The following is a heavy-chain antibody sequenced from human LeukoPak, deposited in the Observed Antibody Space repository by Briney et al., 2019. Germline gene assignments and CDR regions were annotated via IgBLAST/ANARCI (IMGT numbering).Heavy chain of an antibody. V-gene: IGHV3-30*02. CDR1: GFTFSSYG. J-gene: IGHJ4*02. CDR3: AKGRGSYLDY. CDR2: IRYDGSNK. D-gene: IGHD1-26*01. Sequence: GGSLRLSCAASGFTFSSYGMHWVRQAPGKGLEWGAFIRYDGSNKYYADSVKGRFTISRDNSKNTLYLQMNSLRAEDTAVYYCAKGRGSYLDYWGQGTLVTVSS.